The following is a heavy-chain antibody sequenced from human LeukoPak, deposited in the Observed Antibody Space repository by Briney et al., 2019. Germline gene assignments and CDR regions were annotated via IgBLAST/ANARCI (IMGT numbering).Heavy chain of an antibody. CDR3: ARGDYYGSGSSGGDY. J-gene: IGHJ4*02. Sequence: PGGSLRLSCAASGFTFDDYGMNWVRHAPGKGLEWVSGINWNGGSTGYADSVKGRFTISRDNAKNPLYLQMNSLRAEDTALYYCARGDYYGSGSSGGDYWGQGTLVTVSS. D-gene: IGHD3-10*01. V-gene: IGHV3-20*04. CDR2: INWNGGST. CDR1: GFTFDDYG.